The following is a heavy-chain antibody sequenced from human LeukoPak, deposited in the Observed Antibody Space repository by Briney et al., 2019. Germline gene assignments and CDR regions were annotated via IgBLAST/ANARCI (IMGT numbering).Heavy chain of an antibody. CDR1: GGSFSGYY. CDR2: INHSGST. D-gene: IGHD2-15*01. CDR3: ARRAIVVVVAATYFDY. J-gene: IGHJ4*02. V-gene: IGHV4-34*01. Sequence: TSETLSLTCAVYGGSFSGYYWSWIRQPPGKGLEWTGEINHSGSTNYNPSLKSRVTISVDTSKNQFSLKLSSVTAADTAVYYCARRAIVVVVAATYFDYWGQGTLVTVSS.